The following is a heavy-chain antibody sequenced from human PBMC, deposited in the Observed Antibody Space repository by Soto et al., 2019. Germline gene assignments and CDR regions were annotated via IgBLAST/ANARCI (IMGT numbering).Heavy chain of an antibody. V-gene: IGHV3-23*01. CDR3: AKCGGPYYYYYGMDV. CDR2: ISGSGGST. CDR1: GFTFSSYA. Sequence: GGSLRLSCAASGFTFSSYAMSWVRQAPGKGLEWVSAISGSGGSTYYADSVKGRFTISRDNSKNTLYLQMNSLRAEDTAVYYCAKCGGPYYYYYGMDVWGQGTTVTVSS. D-gene: IGHD3-16*01. J-gene: IGHJ6*02.